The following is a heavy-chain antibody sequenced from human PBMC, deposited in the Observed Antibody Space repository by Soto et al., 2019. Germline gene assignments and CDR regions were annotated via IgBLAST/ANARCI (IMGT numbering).Heavy chain of an antibody. CDR1: GFTFSSYS. CDR3: ARAALIAEYFQH. V-gene: IGHV3-21*01. J-gene: IGHJ1*01. CDR2: ISSSSSYI. Sequence: PGGSLRLSCAASGFTFSSYSMNWVRQAPGKGLEWVSSISSSSSYIYYADSVKGRFTISRDNAKNSLYLQMNSLRAEDTAVYYCARAALIAEYFQHWGQGTLVTVSS.